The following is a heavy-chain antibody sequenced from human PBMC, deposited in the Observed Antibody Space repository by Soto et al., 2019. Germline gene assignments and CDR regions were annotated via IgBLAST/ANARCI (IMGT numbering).Heavy chain of an antibody. Sequence: PGGYLRLSYADSGFTFSSYAMHWVRKAPGKGLEWVAVISYDGSNKYYADSVKGRFTISRDNSKNTLYLQMNSLRAEDTAVYYCARGTRYGSDIDYWGQGTLVTVSS. CDR2: ISYDGSNK. J-gene: IGHJ4*02. CDR1: GFTFSSYA. CDR3: ARGTRYGSDIDY. V-gene: IGHV3-30-3*01. D-gene: IGHD3-10*01.